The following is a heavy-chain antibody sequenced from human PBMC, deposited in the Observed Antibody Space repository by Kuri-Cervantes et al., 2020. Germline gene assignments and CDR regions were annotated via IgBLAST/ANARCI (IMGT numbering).Heavy chain of an antibody. CDR3: ARDYGLPLGRPGYYYYGMDV. V-gene: IGHV4-39*07. Sequence: GSLRLSCTVSGGSISSYYWGWIRQPPGKGLEWIGSIYHSGSTYYNPSLKSRVTISVDTSKNQFSLKLSSVTAADTAVYYCARDYGLPLGRPGYYYYGMDVWGQGTTVTVSS. CDR1: GGSISSYY. D-gene: IGHD4-17*01. CDR2: IYHSGST. J-gene: IGHJ6*02.